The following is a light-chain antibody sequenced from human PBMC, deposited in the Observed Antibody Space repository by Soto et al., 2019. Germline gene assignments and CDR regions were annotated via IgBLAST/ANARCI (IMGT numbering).Light chain of an antibody. CDR3: SSYAGTNIDVV. CDR1: SSDVGGYVY. Sequence: QSALTQPPSASGSPGQSVTISCTGTSSDVGGYVYVSWYQQYPGKAPKLIIYEVNKRTSGVPDRFSGSKSGNTASLTVSGLQAEDEADCYCSSYAGTNIDVVFGGGTKLTVL. J-gene: IGLJ2*01. CDR2: EVN. V-gene: IGLV2-8*01.